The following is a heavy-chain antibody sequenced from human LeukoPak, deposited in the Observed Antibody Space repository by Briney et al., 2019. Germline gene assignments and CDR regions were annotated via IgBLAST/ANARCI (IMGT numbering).Heavy chain of an antibody. Sequence: SETLSLPCTVSGGSISSYYWSWFRQPPGKGLEWIGYIYYSGSTNYNPSLKSRVTVSVDTSKNQFSLKLSSVTAADTAVYYCARLDSGSYYSFDYWGQGTLVTVSS. CDR3: ARLDSGSYYSFDY. J-gene: IGHJ4*02. D-gene: IGHD1-26*01. CDR1: GGSISSYY. CDR2: IYYSGST. V-gene: IGHV4-59*08.